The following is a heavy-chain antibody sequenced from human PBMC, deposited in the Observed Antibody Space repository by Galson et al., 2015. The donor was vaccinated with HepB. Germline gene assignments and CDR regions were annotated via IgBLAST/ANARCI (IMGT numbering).Heavy chain of an antibody. CDR1: GGSFSGYY. D-gene: IGHD6-6*01. CDR3: ATGVGRAAPGY. CDR2: IYHSGNT. Sequence: LSLTCGVYGGSFSGYYWSWIRQPPGKGLEWIGEIYHSGNTNYNPSLKSGVTMSLDTSKNQFSLKLTSVTAADTAVYYCATGVGRAAPGYWGQGTLVTVSS. V-gene: IGHV4-34*01. J-gene: IGHJ4*02.